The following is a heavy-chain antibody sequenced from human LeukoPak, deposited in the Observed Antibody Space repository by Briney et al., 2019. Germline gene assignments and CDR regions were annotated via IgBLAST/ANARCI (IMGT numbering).Heavy chain of an antibody. CDR3: AKRSRGGYYYYMDV. CDR1: GFTFSSYA. J-gene: IGHJ6*03. V-gene: IGHV3-23*01. Sequence: GGSLRLSCAASGFTFSSYAMSWVRQAPGKGLEWVSAISGSGGSTYYADSVKGRFTISRDNSKNTLYLQMNSLRAEDTAVYYCAKRSRGGYYYYMDVWGKGTTVTISS. CDR2: ISGSGGST. D-gene: IGHD3-10*01.